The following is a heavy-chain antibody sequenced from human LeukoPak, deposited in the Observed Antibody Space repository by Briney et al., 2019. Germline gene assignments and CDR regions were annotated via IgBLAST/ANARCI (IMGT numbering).Heavy chain of an antibody. D-gene: IGHD2-8*01. CDR3: ARATNGRFDI. V-gene: IGHV3-21*01. J-gene: IGHJ3*02. CDR1: GFTFSSYS. CDR2: NSSSTSYI. Sequence: GGSLRLSCAASGFTFSSYSMNWVRQAPGKGLEWVSFNSSSTSYISYADSVKGRFTISRDNTKSSLWLQMNSLRAEDTAVYYCARATNGRFDIWGQGTMVTVSS.